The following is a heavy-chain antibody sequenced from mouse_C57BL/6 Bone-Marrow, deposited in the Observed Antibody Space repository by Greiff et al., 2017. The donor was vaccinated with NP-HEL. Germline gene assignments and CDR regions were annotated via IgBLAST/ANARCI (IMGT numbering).Heavy chain of an antibody. V-gene: IGHV5-6*01. CDR1: GFTFSSYG. J-gene: IGHJ1*03. D-gene: IGHD1-1*01. Sequence: EVQRVESGGDLVKPGGSLKLSCAASGFTFSSYGMSWVRQTPDKRLEWVATISSGGSYTYYPDSVKGRFTISRDNAKNTLYLQMRSLKSEDTAMYYCARLITTVVDTGYFYVGGTGTTVTVSS. CDR2: ISSGGSYT. CDR3: ARLITTVVDTGYFYV.